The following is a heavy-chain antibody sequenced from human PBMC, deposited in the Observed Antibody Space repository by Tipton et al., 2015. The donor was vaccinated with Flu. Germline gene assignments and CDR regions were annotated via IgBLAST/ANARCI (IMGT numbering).Heavy chain of an antibody. J-gene: IGHJ4*02. CDR3: AREHVDYNDSSGYLGAFDY. CDR2: IKQDGSEK. CDR1: GFTFSSYW. V-gene: IGHV3-7*01. D-gene: IGHD3-22*01. Sequence: SLRLSCAASGFTFSSYWMSWVRQAPGEGLEWVANIKQDGSEKYYVDSVKGRFTISRDNAKNSLYLQMNSLRAEDTAVYYCAREHVDYNDSSGYLGAFDYWGQETLVTVSS.